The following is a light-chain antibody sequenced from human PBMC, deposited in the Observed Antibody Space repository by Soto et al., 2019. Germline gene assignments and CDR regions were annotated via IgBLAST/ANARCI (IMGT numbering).Light chain of an antibody. V-gene: IGKV3-15*01. J-gene: IGKJ1*01. CDR1: QSVSSN. Sequence: EIVMPQPPATLSASPGEIATLSCSATQSVSSNLAWYQHRPVQAPRLLINGPSTRATGIPGRFSGSGSGTEFSLTISGLQSEEIAVYFCLEYNDWPPETWTFSRGTKVDI. CDR3: LEYNDWPPETWT. CDR2: GPS.